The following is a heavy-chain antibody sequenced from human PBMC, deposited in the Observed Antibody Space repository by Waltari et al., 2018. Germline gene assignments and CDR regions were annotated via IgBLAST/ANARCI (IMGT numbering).Heavy chain of an antibody. CDR1: GFTFGDYA. Sequence: EVQLVESGGGLVQPGRSLRLSCTASGFTFGDYAMSWFRQAPGKGLEWVGFIRSKAYGGTTEYAASVKGRFTIARDDSKSIAYLQMNSLKTEDTAVYYCTSARAVAGIGSYWGQGTLVTVSS. V-gene: IGHV3-49*03. CDR2: IRSKAYGGTT. CDR3: TSARAVAGIGSY. D-gene: IGHD6-19*01. J-gene: IGHJ4*02.